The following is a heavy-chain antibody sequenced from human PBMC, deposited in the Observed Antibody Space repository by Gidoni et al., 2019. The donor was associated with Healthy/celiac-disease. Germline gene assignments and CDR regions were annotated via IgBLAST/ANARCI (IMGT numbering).Heavy chain of an antibody. CDR3: AKVGRSGSSSSYYYYGMDV. J-gene: IGHJ6*02. CDR2: ISWNSGSI. CDR1: GFTFDDYA. V-gene: IGHV3-9*01. D-gene: IGHD6-6*01. Sequence: EVQLVESGGGLVQPGRSLRLSCAASGFTFDDYAMHWVRQAPGKGLECGSGISWNSGSIGYADSVKGRFTISRDNAKNSLYLQMNSLRAEDTALYYCAKVGRSGSSSSYYYYGMDVWGQGTTVTVSS.